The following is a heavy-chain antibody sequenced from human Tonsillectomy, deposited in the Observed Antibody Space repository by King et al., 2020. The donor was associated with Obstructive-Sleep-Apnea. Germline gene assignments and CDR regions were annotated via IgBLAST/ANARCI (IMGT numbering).Heavy chain of an antibody. J-gene: IGHJ4*02. Sequence: QLVQSGAEVKKPGASVTVSCKAAGYTFTDYYMHWVRQAPGQGLEWMGWIYPNSGTTKYAQKFQGRVTMTRDTSISTAYMELSSLRSDDTAVYYCARRDAGGLYYFDYWGQGTLVTVSS. D-gene: IGHD2-15*01. CDR1: GYTFTDYY. CDR3: ARRDAGGLYYFDY. V-gene: IGHV1-2*02. CDR2: IYPNSGTT.